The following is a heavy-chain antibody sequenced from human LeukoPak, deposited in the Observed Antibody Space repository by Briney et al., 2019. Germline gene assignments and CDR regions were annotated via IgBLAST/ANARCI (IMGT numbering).Heavy chain of an antibody. Sequence: ESGPTLVNPTQTLTLTCTFSGFSLSTSGMCVSWIRQPPGKGLEWIGYIYYSGSTNYNPSLKSRVTISVDTSKNQFSLKLSSVTAADTAVYYCARSRTQYYYDSSGYPHNYYYMDVWGKGTTVTVSS. CDR1: GFSLSTSGMC. D-gene: IGHD3-22*01. CDR3: ARSRTQYYYDSSGYPHNYYYMDV. CDR2: IYYSGST. V-gene: IGHV4-61*08. J-gene: IGHJ6*03.